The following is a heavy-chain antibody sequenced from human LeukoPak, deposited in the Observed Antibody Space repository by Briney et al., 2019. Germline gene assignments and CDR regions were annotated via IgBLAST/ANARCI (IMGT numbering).Heavy chain of an antibody. CDR1: GFTFSSYG. D-gene: IGHD3-10*01. V-gene: IGHV3-30*18. J-gene: IGHJ4*02. CDR3: AKDVISADRDY. CDR2: ISYDGSNK. Sequence: PGGSLRLSCAASGFTFSSYGMHWVRQAPGKGLEWVAVISYDGSNKYYADSVKGRFTISRDNSKNTLYLQMNSLRAEDTAVYYCAKDVISADRDYWGQGTLVTVSS.